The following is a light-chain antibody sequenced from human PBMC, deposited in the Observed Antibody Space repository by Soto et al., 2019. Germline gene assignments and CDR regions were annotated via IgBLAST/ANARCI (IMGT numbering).Light chain of an antibody. CDR3: QNYHSAPWT. Sequence: DIQVTQSPSSLSASVGDRVTITCRASQNIRTYLSWYQQKPGKAPKLLIYETSHLQSGVPSRFSGSGSGTDFTLTITSLQPEDFATYYCQNYHSAPWTFGQGTKVEIK. J-gene: IGKJ1*01. CDR2: ETS. V-gene: IGKV1-39*01. CDR1: QNIRTY.